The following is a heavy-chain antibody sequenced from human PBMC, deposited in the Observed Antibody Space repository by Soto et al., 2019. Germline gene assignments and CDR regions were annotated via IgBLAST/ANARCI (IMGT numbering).Heavy chain of an antibody. J-gene: IGHJ6*02. CDR2: IYPGDSDT. Sequence: GESLKISCKGSGYSFTSYWIGWVRQMPGKGLEWMGIIYPGDSDTKYNPSFQGQVTISADKSITTTYLQWSILKASDTAIYYCAASIFYYGMDVWGQGTTVTVSS. CDR1: GYSFTSYW. V-gene: IGHV5-51*01. CDR3: AASIFYYGMDV.